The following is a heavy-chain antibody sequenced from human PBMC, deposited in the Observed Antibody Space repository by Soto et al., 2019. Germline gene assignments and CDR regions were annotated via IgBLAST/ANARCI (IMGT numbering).Heavy chain of an antibody. D-gene: IGHD3-22*01. CDR3: ARGRHYYDNSGYYYYFDY. J-gene: IGHJ4*01. CDR1: ADSISSYY. CDR2: ISYSGTT. Sequence: SETLSLTCTVSADSISSYYWTWIRQPPGKGLEWIGYISYSGTTNYNPSLKSRVTISIDTSKNQFSLKLSSVTAADTAVYYCARGRHYYDNSGYYYYFDYWGQGTLVTGSS. V-gene: IGHV4-59*01.